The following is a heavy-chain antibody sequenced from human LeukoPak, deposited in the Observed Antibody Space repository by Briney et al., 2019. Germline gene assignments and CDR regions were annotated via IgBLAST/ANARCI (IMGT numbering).Heavy chain of an antibody. CDR3: ARDLDYYDSSGYLNYFDC. CDR1: GGTFSSYA. J-gene: IGHJ4*02. D-gene: IGHD3-22*01. V-gene: IGHV1-69*13. CDR2: IIPIFGTA. Sequence: SVKVSCKASGGTFSSYAISWVRQAPGQALEWMGGIIPIFGTANYAQKFQGRVTITADESTSTAYMELSSLRSEDTAVYYCARDLDYYDSSGYLNYFDCWGQGTLVTVSS.